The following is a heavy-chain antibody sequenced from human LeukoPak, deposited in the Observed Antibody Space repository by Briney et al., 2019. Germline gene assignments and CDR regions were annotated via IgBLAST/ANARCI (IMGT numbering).Heavy chain of an antibody. D-gene: IGHD4-17*01. J-gene: IGHJ3*02. CDR2: ISYDGSNK. V-gene: IGHV3-30*18. CDR3: AKGSDYGDYASAFDI. CDR1: GFTFSSYG. Sequence: GGSLRLSCAASGFTFSSYGMHWVRQAPGKGLEWVAVISYDGSNKYYAYSVKGRFTISRDNSKNTLYLQMNSLRAEDTAVYYCAKGSDYGDYASAFDIWGQGTMVTVSS.